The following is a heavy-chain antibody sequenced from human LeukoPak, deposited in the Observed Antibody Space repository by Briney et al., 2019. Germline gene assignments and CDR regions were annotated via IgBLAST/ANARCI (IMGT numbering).Heavy chain of an antibody. V-gene: IGHV3-7*01. Sequence: GGSLRLSGAASGFTFSSHWMSWVRQAPGKGLEWVANIKQDESEKYYVDSVKGRFTISRDNAKNSLYLQMNSLRAEDTAVYYCARGVRDFDYWGQGTLVTVSS. CDR3: ARGVRDFDY. CDR1: GFTFSSHW. CDR2: IKQDESEK. J-gene: IGHJ4*02.